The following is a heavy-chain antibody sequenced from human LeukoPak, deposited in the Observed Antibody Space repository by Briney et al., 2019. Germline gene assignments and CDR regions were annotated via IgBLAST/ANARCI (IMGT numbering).Heavy chain of an antibody. V-gene: IGHV3-33*01. CDR2: IWYDGSNK. D-gene: IGHD1-1*01. J-gene: IGHJ4*02. Sequence: PGGSLRLSCAASGFTFSSYGMHRVRQAPGKGLEWVAVIWYDGSNKYYADSVKGRFTISRDNSKNTLYLQMNSLRAEDTAVYYCARDGNERYFDYWGQGTLVTVSS. CDR3: ARDGNERYFDY. CDR1: GFTFSSYG.